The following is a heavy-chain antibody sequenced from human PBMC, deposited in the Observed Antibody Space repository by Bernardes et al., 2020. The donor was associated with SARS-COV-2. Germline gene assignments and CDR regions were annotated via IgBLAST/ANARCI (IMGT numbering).Heavy chain of an antibody. V-gene: IGHV5-51*01. J-gene: IGHJ5*02. Sequence: GESLKISCKGSGYSFTSYWIGWVRQMPGKGLEWMGIIYPGDSDTRYSPSFQGQVTISADKSISTAYLQWSSLKASDTAMYYCARRESTTQRGNTAMVKKNWFDPWGQGTLVTVSS. CDR1: GYSFTSYW. CDR3: ARRESTTQRGNTAMVKKNWFDP. CDR2: IYPGDSDT. D-gene: IGHD5-18*01.